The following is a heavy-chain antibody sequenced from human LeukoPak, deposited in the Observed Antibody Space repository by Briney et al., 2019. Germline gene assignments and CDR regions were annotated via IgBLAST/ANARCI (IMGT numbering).Heavy chain of an antibody. J-gene: IGHJ4*02. CDR2: IIPIFGTA. V-gene: IGHV1-69*13. D-gene: IGHD6-13*01. CDR1: GYTFTSYY. CDR3: AVSQQLVYYFDY. Sequence: SVTVSCKASGYTFTSYYMHWVRQAPGQGLEWMGGIIPIFGTANYAQKFQGRVTITADESTSTAYMELSSLRSEDTAVYYCAVSQQLVYYFDYWGQGTLVTVSS.